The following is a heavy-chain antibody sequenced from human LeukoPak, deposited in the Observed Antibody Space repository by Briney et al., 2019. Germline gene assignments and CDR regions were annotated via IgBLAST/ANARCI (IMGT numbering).Heavy chain of an antibody. Sequence: GGSLRLSCAASGFTFSSYVMSWVRQAPGKGLEWVSYISSSSSYTNYADSVKGRFTISRDNAKNSLYLQMNSLRAEDTAVYYCAGGDYDSSGYEAFDIWGQGTMVTVSS. CDR1: GFTFSSYV. J-gene: IGHJ3*02. CDR2: ISSSSSYT. D-gene: IGHD3-22*01. V-gene: IGHV3-11*05. CDR3: AGGDYDSSGYEAFDI.